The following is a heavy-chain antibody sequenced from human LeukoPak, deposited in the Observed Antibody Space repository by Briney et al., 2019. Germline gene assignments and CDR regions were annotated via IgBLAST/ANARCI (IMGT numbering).Heavy chain of an antibody. CDR2: TCFNSKWYY. CDR3: ARDLGNSGWYTFDY. D-gene: IGHD6-19*01. CDR1: GDTISSNNGS. V-gene: IGHV6-1*01. J-gene: IGHJ4*02. Sequence: SQTLSVTCAVSGDTISSNNGSWNWLRQAAARGLDGLVRTCFNSKWYYDYEESMKGRITINPDTSENHFSLQLISVPPEDTAVYYCARDLGNSGWYTFDYWGQGTLVTVSS.